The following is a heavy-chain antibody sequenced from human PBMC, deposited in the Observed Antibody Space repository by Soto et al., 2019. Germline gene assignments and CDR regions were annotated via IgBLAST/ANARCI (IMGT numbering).Heavy chain of an antibody. CDR3: TTLGYCSGGSCYSDY. CDR2: IKSKTDGGTT. Sequence: GGSLRLSCAASGFTFSNAWMSWVRQAPGKGLEWVGRIKSKTDGGTTDYAAPVKGRLTISRDDSKNTLYLQMNSLKTEDTAVYYCTTLGYCSGGSCYSDYWGQGTLVTVSS. V-gene: IGHV3-15*01. CDR1: GFTFSNAW. D-gene: IGHD2-15*01. J-gene: IGHJ4*02.